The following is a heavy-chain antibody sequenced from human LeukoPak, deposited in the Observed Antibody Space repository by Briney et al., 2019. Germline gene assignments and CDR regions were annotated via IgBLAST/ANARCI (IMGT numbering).Heavy chain of an antibody. V-gene: IGHV3-66*01. J-gene: IGHJ4*02. CDR1: GLIVSSNY. CDR3: ARDLYGDYSLFDY. CDR2: LYSGGNT. D-gene: IGHD4-17*01. Sequence: PGGSLRLSCAASGLIVSSNYMSWVRQAPGKGLEWVSALYSGGNTYHADSVKGRFTISRDNSKNTLYLQMNSLRAEDTAVYFYARDLYGDYSLFDYWGQGTLVTVSS.